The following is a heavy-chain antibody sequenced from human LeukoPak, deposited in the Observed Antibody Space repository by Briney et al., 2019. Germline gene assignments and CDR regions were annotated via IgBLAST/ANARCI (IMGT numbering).Heavy chain of an antibody. D-gene: IGHD3-22*01. CDR1: GFTFSSYT. V-gene: IGHV3-48*01. CDR3: ARVRGSTMIVVDSFDY. Sequence: GGSLRLSCAASGFTFSSYTMNWVRQAPGKGLEWVSYISSSSSTIYYADSVKGRFTISRDNAKNSLYLQMNSLRAEDTAVYYCARVRGSTMIVVDSFDYWGQGTLVTVSS. CDR2: ISSSSSTI. J-gene: IGHJ4*02.